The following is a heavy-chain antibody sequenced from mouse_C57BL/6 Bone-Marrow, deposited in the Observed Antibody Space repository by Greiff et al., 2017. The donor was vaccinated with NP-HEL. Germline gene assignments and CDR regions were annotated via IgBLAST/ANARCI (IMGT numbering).Heavy chain of an antibody. D-gene: IGHD1-1*01. V-gene: IGHV3-6*01. CDR1: GYSITSGYY. J-gene: IGHJ4*01. Sequence: ESGPGLVKPSQSLSLTCSVTGYSITSGYYWNWIRQFPGNKLEWMGYISYDGSNNYNPSLKNRISITRDPSKNQFFLKLNSVTTEDTATYYCARGGTTSGMDYWGQGTSVTVSS. CDR3: ARGGTTSGMDY. CDR2: ISYDGSN.